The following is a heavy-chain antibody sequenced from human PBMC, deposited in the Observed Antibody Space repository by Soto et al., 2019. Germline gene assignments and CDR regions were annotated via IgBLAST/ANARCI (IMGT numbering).Heavy chain of an antibody. Sequence: QVQLVQSGAEVKKPGASVKVSCKVSGHTLSELSMHWVRQAPGKGLEWMGGFDPEDGETTSAQKFQGRVTMTEETSTDSIYMELSSLGSEDTAVYYCAAGGTRWLNSPFDYWGQGTLVTISS. J-gene: IGHJ4*02. V-gene: IGHV1-24*01. CDR1: GHTLSELS. CDR3: AAGGTRWLNSPFDY. CDR2: FDPEDGET. D-gene: IGHD1-1*01.